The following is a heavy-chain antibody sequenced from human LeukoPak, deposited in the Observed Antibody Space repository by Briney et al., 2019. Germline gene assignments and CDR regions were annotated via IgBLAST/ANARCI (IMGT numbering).Heavy chain of an antibody. D-gene: IGHD2-21*02. V-gene: IGHV4-39*07. J-gene: IGHJ4*02. CDR3: ARSMVTTDRNFDH. Sequence: PSETLSLTCTVSGGSISSSSYYWGWIRQPPGKGLEWIGSIYYSGSTYYNPSLTSRVAISLDTSKNLFSLSLNSVTAADTAVFYCARSMVTTDRNFDHWGQGTLVTVSS. CDR2: IYYSGST. CDR1: GGSISSSSYY.